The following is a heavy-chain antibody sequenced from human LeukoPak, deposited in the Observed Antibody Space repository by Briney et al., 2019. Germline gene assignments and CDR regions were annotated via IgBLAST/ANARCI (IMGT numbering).Heavy chain of an antibody. V-gene: IGHV3-48*03. Sequence: GGSLRLSCAASGFTFSSYEMNWVRQAPGKGLEWVSYISSSGSTIYYADSVKGRFTISGDNAKNSLFLQMNNLSPDDTAVYFCARDPYSGNYGNYYYYYMDVWGKGTTVTISS. CDR3: ARDPYSGNYGNYYYYYMDV. J-gene: IGHJ6*03. D-gene: IGHD1-26*01. CDR1: GFTFSSYE. CDR2: ISSSGSTI.